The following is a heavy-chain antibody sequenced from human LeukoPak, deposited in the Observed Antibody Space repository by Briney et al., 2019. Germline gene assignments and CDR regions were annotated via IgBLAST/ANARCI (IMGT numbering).Heavy chain of an antibody. D-gene: IGHD6-13*01. CDR2: IWYDGSNK. Sequence: PGGSLRLSCAASGFTFSSYGMHWVRQAPGKGLEWVAVIWYDGSNKYYADSVKGRFTIPRDNSKNTLYLQMNSLRAEDTAVYYCARHAEGTAGTYDYWGQGTLVTVSS. CDR3: ARHAEGTAGTYDY. CDR1: GFTFSSYG. V-gene: IGHV3-33*01. J-gene: IGHJ4*02.